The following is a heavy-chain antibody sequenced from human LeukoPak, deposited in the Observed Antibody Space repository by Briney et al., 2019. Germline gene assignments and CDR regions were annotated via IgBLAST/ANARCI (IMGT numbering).Heavy chain of an antibody. Sequence: PSETLSLTCTVSGGSISSYYWSWIRQPPGKGLEWIGYIYYSGSTNYNPSLKSRVTISVDTSKNQFSLKLSSVTAADTAVYYCARAGYCSGGSCSPPLFDPWGQGTLVTVSS. D-gene: IGHD2-15*01. CDR3: ARAGYCSGGSCSPPLFDP. CDR1: GGSISSYY. V-gene: IGHV4-59*01. CDR2: IYYSGST. J-gene: IGHJ5*02.